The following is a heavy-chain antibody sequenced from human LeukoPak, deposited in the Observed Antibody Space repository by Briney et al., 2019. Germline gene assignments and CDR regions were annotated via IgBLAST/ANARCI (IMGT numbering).Heavy chain of an antibody. V-gene: IGHV3-9*01. D-gene: IGHD6-19*01. CDR3: AKDYSNGWYYFDS. CDR1: GFTFDNYA. J-gene: IGHJ4*02. Sequence: GGSLRLSCAASGFTFDNYAMHWVRQAPGKGLEWVSGINWSSSRIDNADSVKGRFTISRDNAKNSLYLQMNSLRAEDTALYYCAKDYSNGWYYFDSWGQGTLVTVSS. CDR2: INWSSSRI.